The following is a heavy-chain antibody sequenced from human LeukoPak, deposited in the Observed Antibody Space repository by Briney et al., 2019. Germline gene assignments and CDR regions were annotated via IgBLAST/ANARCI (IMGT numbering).Heavy chain of an antibody. CDR2: ISTYNDNT. CDR1: GYTFTSYG. J-gene: IGHJ4*02. V-gene: IGHV1-18*01. CDR3: ARRYISAIFGVVIYYFDY. Sequence: ASVKVSCKASGYTFTSYGISWGRHAPGEGLGWGGWISTYNDNTNYAQKRQGRVTMATDTTTSTAYMEQRSLRSDDTAVYYCARRYISAIFGVVIYYFDYWGQGTLVTVSS. D-gene: IGHD3-3*01.